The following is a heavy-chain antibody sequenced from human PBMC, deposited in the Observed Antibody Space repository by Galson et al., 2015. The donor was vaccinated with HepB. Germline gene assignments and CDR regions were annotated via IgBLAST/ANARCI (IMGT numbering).Heavy chain of an antibody. D-gene: IGHD3-22*01. CDR1: GGTFSSYT. Sequence: SVKVSCKASGGTFSSYTISWVRQAPGQGLEWMGRIIPILGIANYAQKFQGRVTITADKSTSTAYMELSSLRSEDTAVYYCARDSAVRSSGSSRDFDYWGQGTLVTVSS. J-gene: IGHJ4*02. CDR2: IIPILGIA. V-gene: IGHV1-69*04. CDR3: ARDSAVRSSGSSRDFDY.